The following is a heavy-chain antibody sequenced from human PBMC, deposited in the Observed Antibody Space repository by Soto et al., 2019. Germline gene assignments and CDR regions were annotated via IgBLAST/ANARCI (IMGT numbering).Heavy chain of an antibody. Sequence: GGSLRLSCAASGFTFSSYAMSWVRQAPGKGLEWDSAISGSGGSTYYADSVKGRFTISRDNSKNTLYLQMNSLRAEDTAVYYCAKDNRIVGSFDYWGQGTLVTVSS. CDR2: ISGSGGST. CDR3: AKDNRIVGSFDY. CDR1: GFTFSSYA. V-gene: IGHV3-23*01. D-gene: IGHD1-26*01. J-gene: IGHJ4*02.